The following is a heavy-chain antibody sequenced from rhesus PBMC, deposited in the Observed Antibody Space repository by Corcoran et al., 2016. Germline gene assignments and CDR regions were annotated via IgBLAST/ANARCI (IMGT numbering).Heavy chain of an antibody. Sequence: QVQLVQSGAEVKNPGSSVKVSCKASGYTFTYSYMHWGRQAPRPGLEWMGGINPYNGNTKYAQKFQGRVTMTRDTSTSTAYMELSSLRSEDTAVYYCARGGSWGDFRFDVWGAGVLVTVSS. CDR3: ARGGSWGDFRFDV. D-gene: IGHD3-34*01. J-gene: IGHJ5-1*01. CDR2: INPYNGNT. V-gene: IGHV1S2*01. CDR1: GYTFTYSY.